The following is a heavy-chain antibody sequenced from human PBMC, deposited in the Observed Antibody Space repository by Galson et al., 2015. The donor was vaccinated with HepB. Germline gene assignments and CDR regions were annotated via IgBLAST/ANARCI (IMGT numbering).Heavy chain of an antibody. CDR3: AKTGNLDMAGRRDFEF. D-gene: IGHD6-6*01. J-gene: IGHJ4*02. V-gene: IGHV3-23*01. CDR1: GFTFSTYG. CDR2: ITGGGGT. Sequence: SLRLSCAASGFTFSTYGMTWVRQAPGKGLDWVSAITGGGGTYYAESVKGRFTISRDNSRSVVYLQLNSLRAEDTALYYCAKTGNLDMAGRRDFEFWGQGTLVTVSS.